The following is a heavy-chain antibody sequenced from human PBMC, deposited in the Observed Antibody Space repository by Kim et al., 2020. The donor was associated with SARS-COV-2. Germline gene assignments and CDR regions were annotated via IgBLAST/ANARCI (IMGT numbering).Heavy chain of an antibody. Sequence: ASVKVSCKASGYTFTSYAMHWVRQAPGQRLEWMGWINAGNGNTKYSQKFQGRVTITRDTSASTAYMELSSLRSEDTAVYYCARGDLGFGECTPWGQGTLVTVSS. D-gene: IGHD3-10*01. CDR3: ARGDLGFGECTP. V-gene: IGHV1-3*01. CDR1: GYTFTSYA. CDR2: INAGNGNT. J-gene: IGHJ5*02.